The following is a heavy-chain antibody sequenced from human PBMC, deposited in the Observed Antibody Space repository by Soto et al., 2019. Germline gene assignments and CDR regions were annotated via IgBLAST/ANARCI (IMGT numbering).Heavy chain of an antibody. V-gene: IGHV4-39*01. CDR3: ARLYYDFWSGYYLDY. D-gene: IGHD3-3*01. CDR1: GGSISSSIYY. J-gene: IGHJ4*02. CDR2: IYYSGST. Sequence: SETLSLTCTVSGGSISSSIYYWGWIRHPPGKGLEWIGSIYYSGSTYYNPSLKSRVTISVDTSKNQFSLKLSSVTAADTAVYYCARLYYDFWSGYYLDYWGQGTLVTVSS.